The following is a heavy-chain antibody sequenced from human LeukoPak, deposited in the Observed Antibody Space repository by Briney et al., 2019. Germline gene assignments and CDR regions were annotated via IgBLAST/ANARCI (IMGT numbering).Heavy chain of an antibody. CDR1: GGSFSGYY. CDR3: ARGGFSGGGYGN. V-gene: IGHV4-34*01. Sequence: SETLSLTCAVYGGSFSGYYWSWIRQPPGKGLEWIGEINHSGSSNYNPSLKSRVTISVDTSKNQFSLKLSSVTAADTAVYYCARGGFSGGGYGNWGQGTLVTVPS. J-gene: IGHJ4*02. D-gene: IGHD5-12*01. CDR2: INHSGSS.